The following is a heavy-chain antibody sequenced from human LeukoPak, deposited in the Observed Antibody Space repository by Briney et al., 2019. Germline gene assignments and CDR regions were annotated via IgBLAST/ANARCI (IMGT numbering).Heavy chain of an antibody. V-gene: IGHV1-69*05. Sequence: ASVKVSCKASGGTFSSYAISWVRQAPGQGLEWMGGIIPIFGTANYAQKFQGRVTITTDESTSTAYMELSSLRSEDTAVYYCASSGERYYFDYWGQGTLVTVSS. J-gene: IGHJ4*02. CDR3: ASSGERYYFDY. CDR2: IIPIFGTA. CDR1: GGTFSSYA. D-gene: IGHD7-27*01.